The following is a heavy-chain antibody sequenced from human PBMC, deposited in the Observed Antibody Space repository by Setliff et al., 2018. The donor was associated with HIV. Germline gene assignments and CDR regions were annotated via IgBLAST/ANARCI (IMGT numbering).Heavy chain of an antibody. CDR2: TYSSGST. D-gene: IGHD1-26*01. Sequence: PSETLSLTCTVSGGSISSDTYHYSWIRQPAGKGLEWIGQTYSSGSTKCNPSLKSRVTISVDTSKNQFSLTLSSVTAADTAMYYCATYAGNGSGKGYWGQGTLVTVSS. J-gene: IGHJ4*02. V-gene: IGHV4-61*09. CDR3: ATYAGNGSGKGY. CDR1: GGSISSDTYH.